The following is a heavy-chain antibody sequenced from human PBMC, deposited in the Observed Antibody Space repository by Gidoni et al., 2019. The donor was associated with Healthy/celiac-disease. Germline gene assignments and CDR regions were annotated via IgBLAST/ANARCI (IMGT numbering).Heavy chain of an antibody. V-gene: IGHV3-7*04. D-gene: IGHD1-26*01. Sequence: EVQLVESGGGWVQPGGDVRRAGADAGCTGRRYGMSWVRQAPGKGLECVANINQDGSVNYYVASLKGRFTISRDNAKNSLFLQMNSLRAEDTSVYYCASDRARSVGYYYYGMDVWGQGTTVTVSS. CDR1: GCTGRRYG. J-gene: IGHJ6*02. CDR3: ASDRARSVGYYYYGMDV. CDR2: INQDGSVN.